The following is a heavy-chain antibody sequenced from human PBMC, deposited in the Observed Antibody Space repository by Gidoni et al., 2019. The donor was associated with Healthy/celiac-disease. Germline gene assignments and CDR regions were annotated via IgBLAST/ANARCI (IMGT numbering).Heavy chain of an antibody. D-gene: IGHD6-19*01. CDR2: ISAYNGST. J-gene: IGHJ4*02. V-gene: IGHV1-18*01. CDR3: VSSGWTLLYYFDY. CDR1: GYTFTSYG. Sequence: VQLAQSGAEVTKPGSSAKVSCNASGYTFTSYGISWLRQAPGQGLEWMGWISAYNGSTNYAQKLQGRVTMTTDTSTSTAYMELRGLGSDDTAVYYCVSSGWTLLYYFDYGGQGTLVTVSS.